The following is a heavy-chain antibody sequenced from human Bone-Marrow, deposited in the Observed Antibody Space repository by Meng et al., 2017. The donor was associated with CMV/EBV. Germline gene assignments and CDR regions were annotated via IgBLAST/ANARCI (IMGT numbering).Heavy chain of an antibody. CDR3: ARARSYCSSTSCYRYYYGMDV. J-gene: IGHJ6*02. CDR2: INHSGST. Sequence: ESLKISCAVYGGSFSGYYWSWIRQPPGKGLEWIGEINHSGSTNYNPSLKSRVTISVDTSKNQFSLKLSSVTAADTAVYYCARARSYCSSTSCYRYYYGMDVWGQGTTVTVSS. CDR1: GGSFSGYY. V-gene: IGHV4-34*01. D-gene: IGHD2-2*01.